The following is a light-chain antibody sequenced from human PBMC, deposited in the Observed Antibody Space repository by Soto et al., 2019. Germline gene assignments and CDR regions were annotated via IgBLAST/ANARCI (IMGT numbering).Light chain of an antibody. Sequence: EIVLTQSPATLSLSPGERATLSCRASQSVSSYLAWYQQKPGQAPRLLIYDASNRATGIPARFSVSGSGTDFTLTISSLEPEDFAVYYCQQRSNWPLFGQGTRLEIK. CDR2: DAS. CDR1: QSVSSY. V-gene: IGKV3-11*01. CDR3: QQRSNWPL. J-gene: IGKJ5*01.